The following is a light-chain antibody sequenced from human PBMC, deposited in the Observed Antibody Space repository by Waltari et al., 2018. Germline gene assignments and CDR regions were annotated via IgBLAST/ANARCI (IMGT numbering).Light chain of an antibody. V-gene: IGKV3-15*01. J-gene: IGKJ2*01. CDR1: PSVSSN. Sequence: EIVMTQSPGTLSVSPGERATLPCRASPSVSSNLAWYQQKPGQAPRLLIYGASTRATGIPARFSGSGSGTEFTLTISSLQSEDFAVYYCQQYSDWPYTFGQGTKLEIK. CDR2: GAS. CDR3: QQYSDWPYT.